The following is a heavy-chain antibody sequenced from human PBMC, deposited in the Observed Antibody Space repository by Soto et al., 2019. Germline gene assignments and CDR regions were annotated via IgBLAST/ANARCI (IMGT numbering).Heavy chain of an antibody. V-gene: IGHV3-74*01. CDR3: ARAGVEWLPVMHYYYMDV. CDR1: GFTFSSYW. Sequence: GGSLRLSCAASGFTFSSYWMHWVRQAPGKGLVWVSRINSDGSSTSYADSVKGRFTISRDNAKNTLYLQMNSLRAEDTAVYYCARAGVEWLPVMHYYYMDVWGKGTTVTVSS. CDR2: INSDGSST. D-gene: IGHD5-12*01. J-gene: IGHJ6*03.